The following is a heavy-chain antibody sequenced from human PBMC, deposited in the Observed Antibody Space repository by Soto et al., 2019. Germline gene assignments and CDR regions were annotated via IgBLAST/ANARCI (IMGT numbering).Heavy chain of an antibody. J-gene: IGHJ5*01. Sequence: SETLSLTCSVSGASINNFAYYWGWIRQPPGKGLEWIGTVYYNENTYYNPSLKSRVAISVDTAKNQFSLNLRSVTAADTAIYFCARRERYYGSRGWFDPWGQGTLVTVSS. V-gene: IGHV4-39*01. CDR1: GASINNFAYY. CDR3: ARRERYYGSRGWFDP. CDR2: VYYNENT. D-gene: IGHD3-10*01.